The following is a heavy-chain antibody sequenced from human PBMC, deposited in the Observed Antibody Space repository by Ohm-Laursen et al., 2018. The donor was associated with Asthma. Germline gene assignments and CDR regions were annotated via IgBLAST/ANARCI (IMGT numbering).Heavy chain of an antibody. Sequence: SLRLSCAASGFTFSSYAMSWVRQAPGKGLEWVSAISGSGGSTYYADSVKGRFTISRDNSKNTLYLQMNSLRAEDAAVYYCAEGQYYYDSSGYSNRPGAFDIWGQGTTVTVSS. CDR3: AEGQYYYDSSGYSNRPGAFDI. CDR2: ISGSGGST. V-gene: IGHV3-23*01. J-gene: IGHJ3*02. D-gene: IGHD3-22*01. CDR1: GFTFSSYA.